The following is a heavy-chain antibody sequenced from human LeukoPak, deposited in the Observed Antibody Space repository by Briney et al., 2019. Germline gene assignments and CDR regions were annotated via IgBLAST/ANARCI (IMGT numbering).Heavy chain of an antibody. CDR3: AREDTTGWSDS. V-gene: IGHV3-48*02. CDR2: ISTSSSII. CDR1: GFTFSSYS. Sequence: GGSLRLSCAASGFTFSSYSMNWVRQAPGKGLEWDSYISTSSSIIQYADSVRGRFTISRDHAKSSLYLRMNSLRDEDTAVYYCAREDTTGWSDSWGQGTLVTVSS. D-gene: IGHD1-1*01. J-gene: IGHJ5*01.